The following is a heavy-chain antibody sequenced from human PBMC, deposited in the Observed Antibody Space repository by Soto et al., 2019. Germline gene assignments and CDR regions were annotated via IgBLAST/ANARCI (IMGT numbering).Heavy chain of an antibody. CDR3: AKDSYYDFWSGYPRTYYYYYYGMDV. D-gene: IGHD3-3*01. V-gene: IGHV3-30*18. J-gene: IGHJ6*02. Sequence: LRLSCAASGFTFSSYGMHWVRQAPGKGLEWVAVISYDGSNKYYADSVKGRFTISRDNSKNTLYLQMNSLRAEDTAVYYCAKDSYYDFWSGYPRTYYYYYYGMDVWGQGTTVTVSS. CDR2: ISYDGSNK. CDR1: GFTFSSYG.